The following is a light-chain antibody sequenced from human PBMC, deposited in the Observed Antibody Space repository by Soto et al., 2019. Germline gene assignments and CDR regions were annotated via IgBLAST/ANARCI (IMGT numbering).Light chain of an antibody. Sequence: QSALTQPASVSGSPGQSITISCTGTISDFVVYNYVSWYQQHPGKAPKLMIYGVSNRPSGVSNRFSGSKSGNTASLTIPGLQADDEADYYCSSHTISSALQVFGTGTKVHRP. V-gene: IGLV2-14*01. CDR1: ISDFVVYNY. CDR3: SSHTISSALQV. J-gene: IGLJ1*01. CDR2: GVS.